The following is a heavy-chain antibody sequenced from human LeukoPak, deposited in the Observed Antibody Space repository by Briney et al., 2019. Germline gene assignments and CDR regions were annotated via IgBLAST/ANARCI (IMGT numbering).Heavy chain of an antibody. CDR3: ARGEYYGSGSYYNPDFDY. V-gene: IGHV1-8*01. D-gene: IGHD3-10*01. Sequence: GASVKVSCKASGYTFTSYDINWVRQATGQGLEWMGWMNPNSGNTGYAQKFQGRVTMTRNTSISTAYMELSSLRSGDTAVYYCARGEYYGSGSYYNPDFDYWGQGTLVTVSS. CDR1: GYTFTSYD. J-gene: IGHJ4*02. CDR2: MNPNSGNT.